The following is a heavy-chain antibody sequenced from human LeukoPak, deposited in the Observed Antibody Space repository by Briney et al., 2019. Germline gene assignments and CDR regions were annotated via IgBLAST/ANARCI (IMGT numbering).Heavy chain of an antibody. CDR1: GFTFSSYA. CDR3: ARAGPGGYCSSTSCSPNYFDY. D-gene: IGHD2-2*01. CDR2: ISYDGSNK. Sequence: GGSLRLSCAASGFTFSSYAMHWVRQAPGKGLEWVAVISYDGSNKYYADSVKGRFTISRDNSKNTLYLQMNSLRAEDTAVYYCARAGPGGYCSSTSCSPNYFDYWGQGTLVTVSS. J-gene: IGHJ4*02. V-gene: IGHV3-30*04.